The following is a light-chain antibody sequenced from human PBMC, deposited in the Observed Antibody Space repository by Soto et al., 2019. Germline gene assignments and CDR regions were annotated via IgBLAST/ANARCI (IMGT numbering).Light chain of an antibody. CDR1: QDISNY. V-gene: IGKV1-33*01. CDR3: QQYDNFPRMYT. Sequence: DIQMTQSPSSLSASVGDRVTITCQASQDISNYLNWYQQKPGKAPKLLIYDASNLETGVPSRFSGSGSGTDFSFTISSLQPEDIATYYCQQYDNFPRMYTFGQGTKLEIK. CDR2: DAS. J-gene: IGKJ2*01.